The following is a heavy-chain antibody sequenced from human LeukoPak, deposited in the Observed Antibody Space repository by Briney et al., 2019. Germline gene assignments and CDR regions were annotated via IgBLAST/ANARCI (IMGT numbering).Heavy chain of an antibody. CDR2: IRYDGSNK. CDR1: GFTFSSYG. V-gene: IGHV3-30*02. D-gene: IGHD6-6*01. CDR3: VAALLFDY. Sequence: GGSLRLSCAASGFTFSSYGMHWVRQAPGKGLEWVAFIRYDGSNKYYTDSVKGRFTIPRDNSKNTLYLQMNSLRAEDTAVYYCVAALLFDYWGQGTLVTVSS. J-gene: IGHJ4*02.